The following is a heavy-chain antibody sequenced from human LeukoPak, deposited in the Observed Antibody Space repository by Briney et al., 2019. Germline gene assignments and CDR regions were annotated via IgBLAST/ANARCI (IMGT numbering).Heavy chain of an antibody. CDR1: GGSISSSSYY. Sequence: PSETLSLTCTVSGGSISSSSYYWGWIRQPPGKGLEWIGSIYYSGSTYYNPSLRSRVTISVDTSKNQFSLKLSSVTAADTAVYYCARHTGYSSTIDYWGQGTLVTVSS. J-gene: IGHJ4*02. V-gene: IGHV4-39*01. CDR2: IYYSGST. CDR3: ARHTGYSSTIDY. D-gene: IGHD6-13*01.